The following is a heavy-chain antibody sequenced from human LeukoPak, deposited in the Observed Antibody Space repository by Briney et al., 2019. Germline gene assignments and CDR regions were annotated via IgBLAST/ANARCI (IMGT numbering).Heavy chain of an antibody. CDR3: ARTATSYSYGYSGD. J-gene: IGHJ4*02. Sequence: PSETLSLTCTVSGGSISSSSYYWGWIRQPPGKGLEWIGTIYYSGITYYSPSLKSRVTISVDTSKNQFSLKLSSVTAADTAVYYCARTATSYSYGYSGDWGQGTLVTVSS. CDR1: GGSISSSSYY. D-gene: IGHD5-18*01. CDR2: IYYSGIT. V-gene: IGHV4-39*01.